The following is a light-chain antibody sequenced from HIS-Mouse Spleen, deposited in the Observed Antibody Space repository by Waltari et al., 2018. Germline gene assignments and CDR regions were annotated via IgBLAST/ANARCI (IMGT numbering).Light chain of an antibody. CDR3: AAWDDSLSGPV. CDR2: RNN. V-gene: IGLV1-47*01. Sequence: QSVLTQPPSASGTPGQRVTISCSGSSSNIGSNYLYWYQQLPGTAPKLLIYRNNQRPSGVPDRFSGSKSGTSASLAIRGLRSEDEADYYCAAWDDSLSGPVFGGGTKLTVL. J-gene: IGLJ3*02. CDR1: SSNIGSNY.